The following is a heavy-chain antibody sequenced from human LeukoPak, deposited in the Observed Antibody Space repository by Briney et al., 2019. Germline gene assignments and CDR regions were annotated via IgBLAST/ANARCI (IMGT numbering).Heavy chain of an antibody. J-gene: IGHJ6*02. CDR2: ISGDGGIT. CDR3: AKSSGPGGYYYYGMDV. Sequence: PGGSLRLSCAASEFTFNTYAVSWVRQAPGKGLEWVSAISGDGGITYYADSVRGRFTISRDNSTSTLYLQMNSLRAEDTAVYYCAKSSGPGGYYYYGMDVWGQGTTVTVSS. V-gene: IGHV3-23*01. D-gene: IGHD3-22*01. CDR1: EFTFNTYA.